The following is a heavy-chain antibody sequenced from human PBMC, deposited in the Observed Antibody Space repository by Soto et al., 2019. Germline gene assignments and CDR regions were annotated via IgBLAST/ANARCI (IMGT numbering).Heavy chain of an antibody. V-gene: IGHV4-39*01. CDR2: AYFSGGNT. CDR3: AYGSSSAWIDY. Sequence: SETLSLTCSVSGDSMRGYHFYWGWIRQAPGKGLEWIGSAYFSGGNTYYSPSPKSRGSISVDTSKNEFSLRLTSLPAADTAVYFCAYGSSSAWIDYWGQGTLVTVSS. D-gene: IGHD6-25*01. J-gene: IGHJ4*02. CDR1: GDSMRGYHFY.